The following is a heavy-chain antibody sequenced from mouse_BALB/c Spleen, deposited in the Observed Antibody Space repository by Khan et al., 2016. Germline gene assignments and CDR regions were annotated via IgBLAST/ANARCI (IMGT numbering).Heavy chain of an antibody. D-gene: IGHD1-1*01. CDR2: INPDSSTI. V-gene: IGHV4-1*02. CDR3: ARAGYYGYLVN. CDR1: GFDFSRYW. Sequence: EVQLVESGGGLVQPGGSLKLSCAASGFDFSRYWMSWVRQAPGKGLEWIGEINPDSSTINYTPSLKDKFIISRDNAKNKLYLQMRKVRSEDTVLYYGARAGYYGYLVNWGQGTLVTVSA. J-gene: IGHJ3*01.